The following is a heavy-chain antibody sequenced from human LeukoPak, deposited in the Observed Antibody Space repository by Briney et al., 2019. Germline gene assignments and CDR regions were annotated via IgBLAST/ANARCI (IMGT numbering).Heavy chain of an antibody. D-gene: IGHD3-10*01. Sequence: ASVKVSCKASGYTFTSYYMHWVRQAPGQGLEWMGWINPNSGGTNYAQKFQGRVTITRDTSISTAYMELSRLRSDDTAVYYCARDTGNNWFDPWGQGTLVTVSS. J-gene: IGHJ5*02. CDR2: INPNSGGT. V-gene: IGHV1-2*02. CDR3: ARDTGNNWFDP. CDR1: GYTFTSYY.